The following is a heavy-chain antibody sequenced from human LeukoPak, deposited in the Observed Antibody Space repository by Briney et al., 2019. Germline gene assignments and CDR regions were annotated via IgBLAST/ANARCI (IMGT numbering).Heavy chain of an antibody. Sequence: GGSLRLSCAASGFTFSSYAMHWVRQDPGKGLEWVAVISYDESGKDYADSVKGRFTISRDNSKNTLFLQMNSLRAEDTAVYYCARESDSSSGYYSDYWGQGTLVTVSS. D-gene: IGHD3-22*01. CDR1: GFTFSSYA. CDR3: ARESDSSSGYYSDY. V-gene: IGHV3-30*04. CDR2: ISYDESGK. J-gene: IGHJ4*02.